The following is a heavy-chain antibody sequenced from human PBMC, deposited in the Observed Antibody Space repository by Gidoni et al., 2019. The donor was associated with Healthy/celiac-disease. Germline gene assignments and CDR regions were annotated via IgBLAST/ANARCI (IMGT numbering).Heavy chain of an antibody. CDR3: ARDKDFTGYYGMDV. Sequence: QVQLQESGPGLVKPSQTLSLTCTVSGGSISSGSYYWSWIRQPAGKGLEWIGRIYTSGSTNYNPSLKSRVTISVDTSKNQFSLKLSSVTAADTAVYYCARDKDFTGYYGMDVWGQGTTVTVSS. V-gene: IGHV4-61*02. CDR2: IYTSGST. J-gene: IGHJ6*02. CDR1: GGSISSGSYY. D-gene: IGHD2-8*02.